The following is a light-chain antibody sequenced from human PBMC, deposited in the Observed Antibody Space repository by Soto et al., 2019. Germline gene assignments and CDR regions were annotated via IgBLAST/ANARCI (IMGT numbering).Light chain of an antibody. CDR2: KAS. Sequence: DIQMTQSPSTLSASVGDRVTITCRTSQSISSCLAWYQQKPGKAPKLLIYKASSLESGVPSRFSGSGSGTEFTLTSSRLQPDDFATYYCQQYNSYPYTFGQGTKLEIK. CDR3: QQYNSYPYT. J-gene: IGKJ2*01. CDR1: QSISSC. V-gene: IGKV1-5*03.